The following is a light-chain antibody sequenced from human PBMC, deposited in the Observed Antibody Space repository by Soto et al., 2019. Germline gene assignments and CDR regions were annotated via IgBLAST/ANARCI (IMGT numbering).Light chain of an antibody. V-gene: IGKV1-39*01. CDR2: LAS. CDR1: QNVATY. J-gene: IGKJ2*01. CDR3: QQSYSTPYT. Sequence: DIQMTQSPSSLSASIGDRVTISCRASQNVATYLNWYQQKPGKALKLLIYLASTLQSGVPSRFSGSGSGTDFTLTISSLQPEDVAAYFCQQSYSTPYTFGRGTKLEIK.